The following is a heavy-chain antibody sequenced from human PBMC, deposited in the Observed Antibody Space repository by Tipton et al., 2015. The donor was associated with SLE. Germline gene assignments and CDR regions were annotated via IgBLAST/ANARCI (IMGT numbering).Heavy chain of an antibody. CDR2: IDSDGSTT. D-gene: IGHD4-17*01. CDR1: GFTFSTYW. J-gene: IGHJ4*02. Sequence: SLRLSCAASGFTFSTYWMYWVRQAPGKGLVWVSRIDSDGSTTTYADSVKGRFTISRDNAKNTLYLQLNSLRVEDTAVYYCARTPHDYGDYVIDYWGQGTLVTVSS. CDR3: ARTPHDYGDYVIDY. V-gene: IGHV3-74*01.